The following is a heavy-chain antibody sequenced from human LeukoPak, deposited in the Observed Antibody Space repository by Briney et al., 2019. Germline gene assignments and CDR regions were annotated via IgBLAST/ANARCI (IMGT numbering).Heavy chain of an antibody. Sequence: SETLSLTCTVSGGSISSSSYYWGWIRQPPGKGLQWIGSIYYGGSTYYNPSLKSRVTISVDTSKNQFSLKLSSVTAADTAVYYCARDRGSGWTYFYYYYYYMDVWGNGTTVTVSS. D-gene: IGHD6-19*01. CDR3: ARDRGSGWTYFYYYYYYMDV. V-gene: IGHV4-39*07. CDR2: IYYGGST. J-gene: IGHJ6*03. CDR1: GGSISSSSYY.